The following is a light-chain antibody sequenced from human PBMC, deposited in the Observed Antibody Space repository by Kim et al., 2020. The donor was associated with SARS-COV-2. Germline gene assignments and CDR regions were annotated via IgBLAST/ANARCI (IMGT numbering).Light chain of an antibody. CDR1: QDINNW. CDR3: QQCKTYPLS. CDR2: DAS. J-gene: IGKJ4*01. Sequence: DIQMTQSPSSLSASVRDRVTITCRASQDINNWLAWYQQKPEKAPKPLIYDASRLQSGVPSRFSGSGSGTHFTLTISSLQPEDFATYYCQQCKTYPLSFGGGTKLEI. V-gene: IGKV1D-16*01.